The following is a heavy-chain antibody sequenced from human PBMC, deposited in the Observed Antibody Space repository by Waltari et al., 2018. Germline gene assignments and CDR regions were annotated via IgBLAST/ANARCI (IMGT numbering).Heavy chain of an antibody. CDR2: LSYSGAT. V-gene: IGHV4-39*01. J-gene: IGHJ3*01. Sequence: QLQLQESGPGLVKPSETLSLTCSVSGVSITSNRHYWDWIRQPPGQGLAWIATLSYSGATYSSPSLESRVTVSRDTSKNQLSLKLVSVTAADTAVYYCATYIGASVGTAAFDVWGQGTMVTVSS. CDR3: ATYIGASVGTAAFDV. D-gene: IGHD5-12*01. CDR1: GVSITSNRHY.